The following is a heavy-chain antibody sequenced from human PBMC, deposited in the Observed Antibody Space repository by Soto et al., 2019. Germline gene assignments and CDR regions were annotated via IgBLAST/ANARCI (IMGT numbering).Heavy chain of an antibody. J-gene: IGHJ5*02. Sequence: EVQLVESGGGLVQPGRSLTLSCAASGFTLDDYAMHWVRQAPGKGLEWVSGISWTSGSIGYADSVQGRFTISRDNAKNSLYLQMNSLRTEDTAFYYCAKGRDSSSSSWFDPWGQGTLVTVSS. V-gene: IGHV3-9*01. D-gene: IGHD6-6*01. CDR2: ISWTSGSI. CDR3: AKGRDSSSSSWFDP. CDR1: GFTLDDYA.